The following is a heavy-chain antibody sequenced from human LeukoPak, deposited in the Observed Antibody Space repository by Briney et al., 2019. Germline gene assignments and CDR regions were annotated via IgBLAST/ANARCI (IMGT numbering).Heavy chain of an antibody. CDR2: IYYSGST. J-gene: IGHJ5*02. CDR3: ARELPYYDILTGYYNNWFDP. D-gene: IGHD3-9*01. CDR1: GGSVSSGSYY. Sequence: SETLSLTCTVSGGSVSSGSYYWSWIRQPPGKGLEWIGYIYYSGSTNYNPSLKSRVTISVDTSKNQFSLKLSSVTAADTAVYYCARELPYYDILTGYYNNWFDPWGQGTLVTVSS. V-gene: IGHV4-61*01.